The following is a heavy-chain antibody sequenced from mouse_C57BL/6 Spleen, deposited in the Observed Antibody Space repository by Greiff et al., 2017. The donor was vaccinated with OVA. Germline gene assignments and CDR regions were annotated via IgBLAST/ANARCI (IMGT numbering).Heavy chain of an antibody. CDR3: ARGEPEGYAMDY. CDR1: GYSITSGYY. V-gene: IGHV3-6*01. J-gene: IGHJ4*01. CDR2: ISYDGSN. Sequence: EVQLQESGPGLVKPSQSLSLTCSVTGYSITSGYYWNWIRQFPGNKLEWMGYISYDGSNNYNPSLKNRISITRDTSKNQFFLKLNSVTTEDTATYYCARGEPEGYAMDYWGQGTSVTVSS.